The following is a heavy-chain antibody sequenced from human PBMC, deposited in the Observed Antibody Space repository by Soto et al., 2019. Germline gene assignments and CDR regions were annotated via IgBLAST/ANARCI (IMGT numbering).Heavy chain of an antibody. V-gene: IGHV4-34*01. CDR1: GGAFSGYY. CDR3: ARNLGSSSWYDAFDI. Sequence: SETLSLTCAVSGGAFSGYYWSWIPQPPGKGLEWIGEINHSGSTNYNPSLKSRVTISVDTSKNQFSLKLSSVTAADTAVYYCARNLGSSSWYDAFDIWGQGTMVT. D-gene: IGHD6-13*01. J-gene: IGHJ3*02. CDR2: INHSGST.